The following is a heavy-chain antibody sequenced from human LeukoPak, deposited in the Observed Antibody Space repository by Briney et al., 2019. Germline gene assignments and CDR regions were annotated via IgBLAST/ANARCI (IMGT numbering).Heavy chain of an antibody. CDR2: IHHTGST. CDR3: ARTPTYCGGDCYYFDP. Sequence: PSETLSLTCAVSGGSISSSGYSWCWIRQPPGKGLEWIGYIHHTGSTYYNPSLKSRVTISVDRSKNQFSLKLSSVTAADTAMYFCARTPTYCGGDCYYFDPWGQGTLVTVSS. D-gene: IGHD2-21*02. V-gene: IGHV4-30-2*01. J-gene: IGHJ5*02. CDR1: GGSISSSGYS.